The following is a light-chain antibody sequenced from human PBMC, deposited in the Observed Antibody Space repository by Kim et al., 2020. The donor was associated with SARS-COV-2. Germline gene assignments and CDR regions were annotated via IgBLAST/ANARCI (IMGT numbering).Light chain of an antibody. CDR2: DVT. CDR1: SSDVGVYNY. CDR3: SSYTSSSTVV. Sequence: QSALTQPASVSGSPGQSITISCTGTSSDVGVYNYVSWYQQHPGKAPKLMIYDVTTRPSGVSNRFSGSKSGNTASLTISGLQAEDEVDYYCSSYTSSSTVVFGGGTQLTVL. J-gene: IGLJ2*01. V-gene: IGLV2-14*03.